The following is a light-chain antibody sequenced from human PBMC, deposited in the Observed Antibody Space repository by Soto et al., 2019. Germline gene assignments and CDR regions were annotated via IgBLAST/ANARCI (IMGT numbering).Light chain of an antibody. J-gene: IGLJ1*01. CDR1: SSDVGGYNY. CDR2: EVS. Sequence: QSVLTQPASVSGSPGQSITISCTGTSSDVGGYNYVSWYQQHPGKAPKLLIYEVSNRPSGVSNRFSGSKSGNTASLTISGLQAEEEAHSHSSSYTTSKTPYVFGAGTKVTVL. V-gene: IGLV2-14*01. CDR3: SSYTTSKTPYV.